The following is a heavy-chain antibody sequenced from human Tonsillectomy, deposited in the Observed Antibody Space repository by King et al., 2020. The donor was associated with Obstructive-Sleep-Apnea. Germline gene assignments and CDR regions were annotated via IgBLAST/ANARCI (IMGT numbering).Heavy chain of an antibody. D-gene: IGHD1-7*01. V-gene: IGHV3-30*02. CDR3: AKDADITGTLDY. CDR1: GFTFSSYG. J-gene: IGHJ4*02. Sequence: VQLVESGGGVVQPGRSLRLSCEASGFTFSSYGMHWVRQAPGKGLEWVSFIRYDGNNKYYAGSVKGRFTISRDNPKNTLYLQMDDLRTEDTAVYYCAKDADITGTLDYWGQGILVTVSS. CDR2: IRYDGNNK.